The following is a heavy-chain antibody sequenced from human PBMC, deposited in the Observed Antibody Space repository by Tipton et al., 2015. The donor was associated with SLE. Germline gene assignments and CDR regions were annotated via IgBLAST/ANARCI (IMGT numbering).Heavy chain of an antibody. D-gene: IGHD1-1*01. CDR2: IDHSGVT. CDR1: GRSFIGSY. CDR3: ARVPGLERSYSSFYYMDV. V-gene: IGHV4-34*01. J-gene: IGHJ6*03. Sequence: TLSLTCAVYGRSFIGSYWTWIRQPPGKGLEWIGDIDHSGVTHYNPSLKSRVTISVDTSKNQFSLRLSSVTAADTAVYYCARVPGLERSYSSFYYMDVWGKGTSFTVSS.